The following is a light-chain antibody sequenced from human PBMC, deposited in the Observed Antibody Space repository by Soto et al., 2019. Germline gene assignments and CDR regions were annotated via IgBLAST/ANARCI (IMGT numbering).Light chain of an antibody. CDR3: QQDRSYSWT. CDR2: KAS. V-gene: IGKV1-5*03. Sequence: DFPLTQSPSTLSASVGDRVTITCRASQSVSSWLAWYQAKPGKAPNLLIYKASTLESGVPSRFSGSGSGTEFHLTISSLQPDDFATYYCQQDRSYSWTFGQGTKVEI. CDR1: QSVSSW. J-gene: IGKJ1*01.